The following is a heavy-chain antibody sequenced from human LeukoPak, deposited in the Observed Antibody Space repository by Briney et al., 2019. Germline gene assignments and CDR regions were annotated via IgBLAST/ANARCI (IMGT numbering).Heavy chain of an antibody. CDR2: IISILDVV. CDR1: VGTFNTYA. Sequence: SVKVSCKASVGTFNTYAITWVRQAPGQGVEWMGRIISILDVVDSAQRFQGRVTSTADRSTSTVYMELNSLRSEDTAIYYCARFPVRGYTYGSVIHHMDVWGQGTTVIVSS. CDR3: ARFPVRGYTYGSVIHHMDV. J-gene: IGHJ6*02. V-gene: IGHV1-69*04. D-gene: IGHD5-18*01.